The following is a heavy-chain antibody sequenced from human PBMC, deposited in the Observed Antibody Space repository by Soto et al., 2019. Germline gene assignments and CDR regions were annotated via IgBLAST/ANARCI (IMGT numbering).Heavy chain of an antibody. Sequence: EVQLVESGGGLVQPGGSLRLSCAASGFTFSTYSMNWVRQAPGKGLEWVSFISSRSSTIYYADSVKGRFTISRDKAKNSLYLQMNSLRDEDTAVYYWARESIATADIDPYLDVWGQGTTVTVSS. V-gene: IGHV3-48*02. CDR1: GFTFSTYS. J-gene: IGHJ6*02. D-gene: IGHD6-13*01. CDR2: ISSRSSTI. CDR3: ARESIATADIDPYLDV.